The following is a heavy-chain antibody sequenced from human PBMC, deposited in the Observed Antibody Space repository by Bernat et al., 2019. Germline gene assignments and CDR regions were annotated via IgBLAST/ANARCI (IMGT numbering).Heavy chain of an antibody. J-gene: IGHJ4*02. CDR2: ISNSGSNI. V-gene: IGHV3-48*04. CDR3: ARSRPEYYFDY. Sequence: EVQLVESGGGLVQPGGSLRLSCAASGFTFSSYSMNWVRQAPGKGLEWVSYISNSGSNIYYADSVRGRFTISRDNAKNSLYLQMNSLRAEDTAVYYCARSRPEYYFDYWGQGTLVTVS. CDR1: GFTFSSYS.